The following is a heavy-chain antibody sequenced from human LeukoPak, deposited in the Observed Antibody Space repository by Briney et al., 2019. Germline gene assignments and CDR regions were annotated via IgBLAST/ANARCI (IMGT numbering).Heavy chain of an antibody. CDR1: GYTLTELS. Sequence: GASVKVSCKVSGYTLTELSMHWVRQAPGKGLEWMGGFDPEDGETIYAQKFQGRVTMTEDTSTDTAYMELSSLRSEDTAVYYCATPTRLRYPGLCMDVWGQGTTVTVSS. CDR2: FDPEDGET. V-gene: IGHV1-24*01. J-gene: IGHJ6*02. CDR3: ATPTRLRYPGLCMDV. D-gene: IGHD3-9*01.